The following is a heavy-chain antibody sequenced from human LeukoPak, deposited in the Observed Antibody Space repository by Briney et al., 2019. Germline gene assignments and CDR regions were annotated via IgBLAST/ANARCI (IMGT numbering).Heavy chain of an antibody. J-gene: IGHJ5*02. CDR3: ARDRRDIVVVVAALGWFDP. D-gene: IGHD2-15*01. CDR2: ISAYNGNT. V-gene: IGHV1-18*01. CDR1: GYTFTSYG. Sequence: ASVKVSCKASGYTFTSYGISWVRQAPGQGLEWMGWISAYNGNTNYAQKLQGRVTMTTDTSTSTAYMELRSLRSDDTAVYYCARDRRDIVVVVAALGWFDPWGQGTLVTVSS.